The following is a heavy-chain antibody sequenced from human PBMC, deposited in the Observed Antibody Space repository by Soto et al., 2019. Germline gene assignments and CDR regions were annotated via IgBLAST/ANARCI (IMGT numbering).Heavy chain of an antibody. CDR1: GGSISSGGYY. CDR2: IYYSGST. V-gene: IGHV4-31*03. D-gene: IGHD4-17*01. CDR3: ARALTTVTLFDP. J-gene: IGHJ5*02. Sequence: QVQLQESGPGLVKPSQTLSLTCTVSGGSISSGGYYWSWIRQHPGKGLEWIGYIYYSGSTYYNQSLKSRVTLSVDTSKNQVSLKLSSVTAADTAVYYCARALTTVTLFDPWGQVTLVTVSS.